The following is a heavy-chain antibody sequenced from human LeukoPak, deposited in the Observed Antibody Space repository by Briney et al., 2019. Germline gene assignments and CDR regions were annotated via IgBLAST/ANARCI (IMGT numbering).Heavy chain of an antibody. CDR3: ARDSSPYIAAAXTQXAQVD. CDR2: ISAYNGNT. CDR1: GYTLTELS. D-gene: IGHD6-13*01. J-gene: IGHJ4*01. Sequence: ASVKVSCKVSGYTLTELSMHWVRQAPGQGLEWMGWISAYNGNTNYAQKLQGRVTMTTDTSTSTAYMELRSLRSDDTAVYYCARDSSPYIAAAXTQXAQVD. V-gene: IGHV1-18*01.